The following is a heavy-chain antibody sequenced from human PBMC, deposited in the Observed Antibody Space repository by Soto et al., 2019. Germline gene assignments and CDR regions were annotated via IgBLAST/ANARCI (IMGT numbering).Heavy chain of an antibody. CDR3: ARHSLYYDSSGYYHLDY. J-gene: IGHJ4*02. Sequence: SETLSLTCTVSGGSISNYYWNWIRQSPGKGLEWIGYIYYSGSTNYNPSLKSRVXISVDTSKNQFSLKLSSVTAADTAVYYCARHSLYYDSSGYYHLDYWGQGTLVTVSS. V-gene: IGHV4-59*08. CDR1: GGSISNYY. D-gene: IGHD3-22*01. CDR2: IYYSGST.